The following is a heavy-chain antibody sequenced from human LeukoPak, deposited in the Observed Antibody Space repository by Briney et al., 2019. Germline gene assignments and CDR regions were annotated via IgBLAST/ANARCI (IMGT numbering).Heavy chain of an antibody. Sequence: WASVKVSCKASGYTFTSYDIIWVRQATGQGLEWMGWVNPNSGSTGYAQKFQGRVTMTRNTSISTAYMELSSLRSEDTAVYYCARGYSSSWYGGNYFDYWGQGTLVTVSS. J-gene: IGHJ4*02. CDR3: ARGYSSSWYGGNYFDY. V-gene: IGHV1-8*01. D-gene: IGHD6-13*01. CDR1: GYTFTSYD. CDR2: VNPNSGST.